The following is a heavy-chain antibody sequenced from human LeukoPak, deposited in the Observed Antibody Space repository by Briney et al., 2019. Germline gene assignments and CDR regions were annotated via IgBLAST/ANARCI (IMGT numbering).Heavy chain of an antibody. J-gene: IGHJ6*03. CDR2: IRADGSRK. CDR3: ATTRIADYYMDV. V-gene: IGHV3-30*02. D-gene: IGHD6-13*01. CDR1: GFTLSSYG. Sequence: GGSLGLSCAASGFTLSSYGMHWVRQAPGKGLEWVAFIRADGSRKYTADSVKGRFTISRDNSKNTLYLQMNRLRVEDTAVYYCATTRIADYYMDVWGKGTTVTISS.